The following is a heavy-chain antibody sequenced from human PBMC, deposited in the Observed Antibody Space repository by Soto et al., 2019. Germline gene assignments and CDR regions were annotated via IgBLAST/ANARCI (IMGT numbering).Heavy chain of an antibody. J-gene: IGHJ4*02. CDR2: IYSSGST. V-gene: IGHV4-30-4*01. Sequence: SETLSLTCIVSGVSISSGDDYWSWIRQPPGKGLEWIGYIYSSGSTFSNPSLRSRATISADTSKNQFSLKLTSVTAADTAVYYCARGGGYDYWGQGALVTVSS. D-gene: IGHD3-22*01. CDR1: GVSISSGDDY. CDR3: ARGGGYDY.